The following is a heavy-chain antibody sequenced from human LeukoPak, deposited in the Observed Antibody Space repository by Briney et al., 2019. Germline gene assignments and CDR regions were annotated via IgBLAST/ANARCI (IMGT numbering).Heavy chain of an antibody. D-gene: IGHD3-22*01. V-gene: IGHV3-15*07. J-gene: IGHJ1*01. Sequence: GSLRLSCATSGFSFSNAWMNWVRQAPGKGLEWVGRIRSNSDGGTIDYAAPVKGRFTISRDDSRNTLYLQMDSLKIEDTAVYYCTTDRYYDNSELQFQHWGQGTLVTVSS. CDR2: IRSNSDGGTI. CDR3: TTDRYYDNSELQFQH. CDR1: GFSFSNAW.